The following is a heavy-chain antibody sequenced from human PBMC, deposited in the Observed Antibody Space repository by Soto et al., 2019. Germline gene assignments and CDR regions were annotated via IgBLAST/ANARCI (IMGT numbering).Heavy chain of an antibody. J-gene: IGHJ4*02. V-gene: IGHV4-34*01. CDR1: GGSFSGYY. D-gene: IGHD2-15*01. Sequence: SETLSLTYAVYGGSFSGYYWSWIRQPPGKGLEWIGEINHSGSTNYNPSLKSRVTISVDTSKNQFSLKLSSVTAADTAVYYCARTVVAATREFDYWGQGTLVTVSS. CDR3: ARTVVAATREFDY. CDR2: INHSGST.